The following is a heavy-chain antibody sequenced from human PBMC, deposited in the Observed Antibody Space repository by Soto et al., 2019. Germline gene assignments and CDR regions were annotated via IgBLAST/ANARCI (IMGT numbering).Heavy chain of an antibody. Sequence: SVKVSWKASGGTFSSYAISWVRQAPGQGLEWMGGIIPIFGTANYAQKFQGRVTITADESTSTAYMELSSLRSEDTAVYYCARRARLRYFDWSAGDWFDPWGQGTLVTVSS. CDR1: GGTFSSYA. J-gene: IGHJ5*02. CDR2: IIPIFGTA. V-gene: IGHV1-69*13. CDR3: ARRARLRYFDWSAGDWFDP. D-gene: IGHD3-9*01.